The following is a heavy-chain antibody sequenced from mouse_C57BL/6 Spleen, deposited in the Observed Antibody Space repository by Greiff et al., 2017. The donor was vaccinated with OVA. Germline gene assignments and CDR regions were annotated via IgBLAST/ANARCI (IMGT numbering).Heavy chain of an antibody. D-gene: IGHD2-1*01. J-gene: IGHJ4*01. CDR3: AREGQIYYGNPLDY. CDR1: GYTFTDYY. Sequence: VQLQQSGPVLVKPGASVKMSCKASGYTFTDYYMNWVKQSHGKSLEWIGVINPYNGGTSYNQKFKGKATLTVDKSSSTAYMELNSLTSEDSAVYYCAREGQIYYGNPLDYWGQGTSVTVSS. CDR2: INPYNGGT. V-gene: IGHV1-19*01.